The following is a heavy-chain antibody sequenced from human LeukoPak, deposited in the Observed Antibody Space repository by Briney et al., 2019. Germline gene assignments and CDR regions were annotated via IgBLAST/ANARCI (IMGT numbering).Heavy chain of an antibody. J-gene: IGHJ4*02. CDR1: GGSISSGGYY. CDR2: IYYSGST. Sequence: PSQTLSLTCTVSGGSISSGGYYWSWIRQHPGKGLEWIGYIYYSGSTYCNPSLKSRVTISVDTSKNQFSLKLSSVTAADTAVYYCARESGGDYRQFGYWGQGTLVTVSS. D-gene: IGHD4-17*01. CDR3: ARESGGDYRQFGY. V-gene: IGHV4-31*03.